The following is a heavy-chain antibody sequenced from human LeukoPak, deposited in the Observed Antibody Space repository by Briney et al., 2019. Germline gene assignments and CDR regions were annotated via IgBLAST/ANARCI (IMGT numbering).Heavy chain of an antibody. J-gene: IGHJ4*02. CDR2: IIPIFGTA. Sequence: GASVKVSCKASGGTFSSYAISWVRQAPGQGLEWMGGIIPIFGTANYAQKFQGRVTITADKSTSTAYMELSSLRSEDTAVYYCARAGEMATINYFDYWGQGTLVTVSS. V-gene: IGHV1-69*06. CDR3: ARAGEMATINYFDY. CDR1: GGTFSSYA. D-gene: IGHD5-24*01.